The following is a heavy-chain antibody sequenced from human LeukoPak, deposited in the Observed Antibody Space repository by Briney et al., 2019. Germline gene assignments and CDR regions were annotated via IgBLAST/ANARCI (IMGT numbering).Heavy chain of an antibody. V-gene: IGHV3-23*01. CDR2: ISGSGGST. D-gene: IGHD6-13*01. CDR3: AKVSSRAAGSSHY. CDR1: GFTVSSNY. Sequence: GGSLRLSCAASGFTVSSNYTSWVRQAPGKGLECVSAISGSGGSTYYADSVKGRFTISRDNSKNTLYLKINSQRADDTAVYYCAKVSSRAAGSSHYWGQGPLVSVSS. J-gene: IGHJ4*02.